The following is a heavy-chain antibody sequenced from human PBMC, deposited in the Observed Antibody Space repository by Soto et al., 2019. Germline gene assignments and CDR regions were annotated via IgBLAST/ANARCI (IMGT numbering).Heavy chain of an antibody. CDR1: GFTFSNYG. J-gene: IGHJ4*02. D-gene: IGHD4-17*01. V-gene: IGHV3-30*19. CDR3: ASRILNYGDYEYYFDY. CDR2: IWYDGSDK. Sequence: GGSLCLSCAVSGFTFSNYGMHWVRQAPGKGLEWVAVIWYDGSDKYYADSVKGRFTNSRDNSKNTLYLQMNSLRAEDTAVYYCASRILNYGDYEYYFDYWGQGTFVTVSS.